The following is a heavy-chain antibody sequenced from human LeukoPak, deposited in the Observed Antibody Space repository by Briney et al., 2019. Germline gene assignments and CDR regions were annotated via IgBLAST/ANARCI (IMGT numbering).Heavy chain of an antibody. J-gene: IGHJ4*02. V-gene: IGHV3-30*18. D-gene: IGHD1-1*01. Sequence: GRSLRLSCAASGFTFSSYGMHWVRQAPGRGLGWVAIISYDESNKYYADSVKGRFTISRDNSKNTLYLQMNSLRAEDTAVYYCAKEGTVRDFDYWGQGSLVTVSS. CDR3: AKEGTVRDFDY. CDR2: ISYDESNK. CDR1: GFTFSSYG.